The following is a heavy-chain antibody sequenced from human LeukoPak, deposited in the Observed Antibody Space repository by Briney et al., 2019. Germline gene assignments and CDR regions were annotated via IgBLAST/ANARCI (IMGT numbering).Heavy chain of an antibody. V-gene: IGHV3-21*01. CDR3: AKEIHGTRGYYVDS. CDR2: ISSSSSYI. Sequence: NPGGSLRLSCAASGFTFSSYSMNWVRQAPGKGLEWVSSISSSSSYIYYADSVKGRFTISRDNAKNSLYLQMNSLRAEDTAVYYCAKEIHGTRGYYVDSWGQGTLVTVSS. J-gene: IGHJ4*02. D-gene: IGHD1-14*01. CDR1: GFTFSSYS.